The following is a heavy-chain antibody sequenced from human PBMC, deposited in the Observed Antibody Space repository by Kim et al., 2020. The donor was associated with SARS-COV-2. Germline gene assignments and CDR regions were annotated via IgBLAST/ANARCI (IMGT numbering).Heavy chain of an antibody. D-gene: IGHD3-10*01. CDR3: ARHEVWFGELLHVDY. Sequence: PSLMSRVTISVETSKNQFSLKLGSVTAADTAVYYWARHEVWFGELLHVDYWGQGTLVTVSA. J-gene: IGHJ4*02. V-gene: IGHV4-39*01.